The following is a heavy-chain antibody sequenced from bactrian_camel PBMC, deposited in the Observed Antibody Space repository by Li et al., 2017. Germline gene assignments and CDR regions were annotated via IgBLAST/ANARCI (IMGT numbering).Heavy chain of an antibody. Sequence: HVQLVESGGGSVQAGGSLRLSCAPVSTYSRHCMGWFRQRPGKEREVVAVIDSDGSTTYADSVKGRFTISQDNAKITLTLQMNNVKPEDTAMYFCAAGDYCLGSLPPQRHFPYWGQGTQVTVS. CDR1: STYSRHC. V-gene: IGHV3S53*01. CDR2: IDSDGST. J-gene: IGHJ4*01. CDR3: AAGDYCLGSLPPQRHFPY. D-gene: IGHD1*01.